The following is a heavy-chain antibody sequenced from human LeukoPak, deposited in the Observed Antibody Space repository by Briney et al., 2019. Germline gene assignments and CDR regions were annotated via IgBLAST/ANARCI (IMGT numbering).Heavy chain of an antibody. CDR1: GYTFTNYA. CDR2: MNPNSGNT. D-gene: IGHD3-3*01. CDR3: ARAWYDFWSGYPEGHIDY. V-gene: IGHV1-8*02. J-gene: IGHJ4*02. Sequence: ASVKVSCKASGYTFTNYAISWVRQAPRQGLEWMGWMNPNSGNTGYAQKFQGRVTMTRNTSISTAYMELSSLRSEDTAVYYCARAWYDFWSGYPEGHIDYWGQGTLVTVSS.